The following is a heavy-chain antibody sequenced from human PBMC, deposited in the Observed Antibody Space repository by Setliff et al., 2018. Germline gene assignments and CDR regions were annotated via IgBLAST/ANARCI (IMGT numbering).Heavy chain of an antibody. Sequence: PGGSLRLSCAASGFTFSSYRMSWVRQAPGKGLEWVANIKQDGSEKYYVDSVKGRFTISRDNSKNTLYLQMNSLRAEDTAVYYCARVAGRGRYWYFDLWGRGTLVTVSS. CDR1: GFTFSSYR. CDR2: IKQDGSEK. V-gene: IGHV3-7*01. CDR3: ARVAGRGRYWYFDL. J-gene: IGHJ2*01.